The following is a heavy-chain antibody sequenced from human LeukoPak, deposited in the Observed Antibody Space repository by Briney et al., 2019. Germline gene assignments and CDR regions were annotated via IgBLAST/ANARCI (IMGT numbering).Heavy chain of an antibody. Sequence: ASETLSLTCTVSGGSISSYYWSWIRQPPGKGLEWIGYIYYSGSTNYNPSLKSRVTISVDTSKNQFSLKLSSVTAADTAVYYCARAPPEGVGFDYWGQGTLVTVSS. D-gene: IGHD3-10*01. CDR1: GGSISSYY. CDR3: ARAPPEGVGFDY. J-gene: IGHJ4*02. V-gene: IGHV4-59*01. CDR2: IYYSGST.